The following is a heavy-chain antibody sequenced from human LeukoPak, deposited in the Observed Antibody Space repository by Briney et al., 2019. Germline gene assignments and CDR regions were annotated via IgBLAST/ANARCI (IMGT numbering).Heavy chain of an antibody. CDR3: ARREDNWNVGFDY. CDR1: SGSISSSSYY. CDR2: FYYSGST. Sequence: SETLSLTCTVSSGSISSSSYYWGWIRQPPGKGLEWIGSFYYSGSTYYNPSLKSRVTMSVDTSKNQFSLKLSSVTAADTAVYYCARREDNWNVGFDYWGQGTLVTVSS. J-gene: IGHJ4*02. V-gene: IGHV4-39*07. D-gene: IGHD1-20*01.